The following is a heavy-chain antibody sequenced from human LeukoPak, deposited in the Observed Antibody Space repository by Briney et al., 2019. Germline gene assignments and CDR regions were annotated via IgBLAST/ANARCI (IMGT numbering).Heavy chain of an antibody. Sequence: GASVKVSCKASGYTFTGYYMHWVRQAPGQGLEWMGWINPNSGGTNYAQNFQGRVTMTRDTSISTAYMELSRLRSDDTALYYCAREGSYYGDYYYYYMDVWGKGTTVTVSS. CDR3: AREGSYYGDYYYYYMDV. D-gene: IGHD1-26*01. V-gene: IGHV1-2*02. CDR1: GYTFTGYY. J-gene: IGHJ6*03. CDR2: INPNSGGT.